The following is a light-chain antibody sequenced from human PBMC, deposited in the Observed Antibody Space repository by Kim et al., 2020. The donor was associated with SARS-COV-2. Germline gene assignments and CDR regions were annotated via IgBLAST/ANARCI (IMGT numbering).Light chain of an antibody. J-gene: IGKJ4*01. CDR1: HSVSNY. CDR2: DAS. CDR3: KQRGNWPPLT. V-gene: IGKV3-11*01. Sequence: EIVLTHSPATLSLSPGERATLSCSASHSVSNYLAWYQQKPGQAPRLLIFDASRRASGIPARFSGSGSGTDFTLPISNLEPEDFAVYYCKQRGNWPPLTFGGGTKVDIK.